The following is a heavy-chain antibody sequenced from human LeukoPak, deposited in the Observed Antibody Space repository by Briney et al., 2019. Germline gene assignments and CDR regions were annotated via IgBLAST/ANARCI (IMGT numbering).Heavy chain of an antibody. V-gene: IGHV3-48*03. CDR3: ARAGLAAAGISFDY. Sequence: SGGSLRLSCAASGFTFSSYGMNWVRQAPGKGLEWVSYISSSGSTIYYADSVKGRFTISRDNAKNSLYLQMNSLRAEDTAVYYCARAGLAAAGISFDYWGQGTLVTVSS. D-gene: IGHD6-13*01. CDR1: GFTFSSYG. CDR2: ISSSGSTI. J-gene: IGHJ4*02.